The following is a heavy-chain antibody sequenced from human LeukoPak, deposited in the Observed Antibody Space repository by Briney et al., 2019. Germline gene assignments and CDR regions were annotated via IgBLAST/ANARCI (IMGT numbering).Heavy chain of an antibody. J-gene: IGHJ5*02. CDR1: GGSLTSYY. V-gene: IGHV4-59*01. D-gene: IGHD2-2*01. CDR3: ASGGYCSSTSCYPNWFDP. CDR2: ISYSGST. Sequence: SETLSLTCTVSGGSLTSYYWSWIRQPPGKGLEWIGYISYSGSTNYNSSLKSRVTISIDTSKNQFSLNLSSVTAADTAVYYCASGGYCSSTSCYPNWFDPWGQGTLVTVSS.